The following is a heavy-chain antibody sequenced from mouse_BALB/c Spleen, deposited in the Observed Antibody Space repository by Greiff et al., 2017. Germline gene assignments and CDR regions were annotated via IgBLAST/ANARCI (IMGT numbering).Heavy chain of an antibody. Sequence: VQLQQSGAELVKPGASVKLSCTASGFNIKDTYMHWVKQRPEQGLEWIGRIDPANGNTKYDPKFQGKATITADTSSNTAYLQLSSLTSEDTAVYYCAPYDLYAMDYWGQGTSVTVSS. J-gene: IGHJ4*01. CDR2: IDPANGNT. V-gene: IGHV14-3*02. D-gene: IGHD2-3*01. CDR1: GFNIKDTY. CDR3: APYDLYAMDY.